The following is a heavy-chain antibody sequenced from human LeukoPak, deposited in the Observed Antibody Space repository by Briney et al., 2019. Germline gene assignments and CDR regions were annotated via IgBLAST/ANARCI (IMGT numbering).Heavy chain of an antibody. CDR1: GYTLTELS. J-gene: IGHJ1*01. V-gene: IGHV1-24*01. Sequence: GASVKVSCKVSGYTLTELSMHWVRQAPGKGLEWMGGFDPEDGETIYAQKLQGRVTMTTDTSTSTAYMELRSLRSDDTAVYYCARGVPGYYYGSGSYYKAEYFQHWGQGTLVTVSS. CDR3: ARGVPGYYYGSGSYYKAEYFQH. CDR2: FDPEDGET. D-gene: IGHD3-10*01.